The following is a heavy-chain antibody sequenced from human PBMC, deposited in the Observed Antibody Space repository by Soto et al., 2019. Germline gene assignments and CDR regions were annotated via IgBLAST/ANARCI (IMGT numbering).Heavy chain of an antibody. V-gene: IGHV4-34*01. Sequence: SETLSLTCAVSGGYISSYYWGWIRQPPGKGLEWIGEIYHSGSTNYNPSLKSRVTISVDTSKNQFSLKLSSVTAADTAVYYCARAPRLLRTRRSYLDYWGQGTLVTVSS. CDR1: GGYISSYY. J-gene: IGHJ4*02. D-gene: IGHD2-15*01. CDR2: IYHSGST. CDR3: ARAPRLLRTRRSYLDY.